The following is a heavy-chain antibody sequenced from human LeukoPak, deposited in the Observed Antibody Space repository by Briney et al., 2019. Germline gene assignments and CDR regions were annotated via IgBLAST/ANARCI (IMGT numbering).Heavy chain of an antibody. CDR2: ISYDGSNK. D-gene: IGHD3-22*01. CDR3: ARGGYYDILRFDY. CDR1: GFTFSSYA. J-gene: IGHJ4*02. V-gene: IGHV3-30*04. Sequence: GGSLRLSCAASGFTFSSYAMHWVRQAPGKGLEWVAVISYDGSNKYYADSVKGRFTISRDNSKNTLYLQMNSLRAEDTAVYYCARGGYYDILRFDYWGQGTLVTVSS.